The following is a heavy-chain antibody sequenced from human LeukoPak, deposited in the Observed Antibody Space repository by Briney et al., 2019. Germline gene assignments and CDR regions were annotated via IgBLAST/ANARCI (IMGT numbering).Heavy chain of an antibody. Sequence: SETLSLTCTVSGGSISSYYWSWIRQPPGKGLEWIGYIYYSGSTNYNPSLRSRVTVSVDTSKNQFSLKLSSVTAADTAVYYCARDTYPSDYFDYWGQGTLVTVSS. D-gene: IGHD2-2*01. CDR3: ARDTYPSDYFDY. CDR1: GGSISSYY. V-gene: IGHV4-59*01. J-gene: IGHJ4*02. CDR2: IYYSGST.